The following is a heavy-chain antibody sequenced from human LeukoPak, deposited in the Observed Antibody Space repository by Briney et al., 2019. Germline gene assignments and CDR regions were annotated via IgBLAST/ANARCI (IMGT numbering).Heavy chain of an antibody. CDR3: ARDLVVVVAATPEAVQH. Sequence: ASVKVSCKASGYTFTGYYMHWVRQAPGQGLEWMGRINPNSGGTNYAQKFQGRVTMTRDTSISTAYMELSRLRSDDTAVYYCARDLVVVVAATPEAVQHWGQGTLVTVSS. D-gene: IGHD2-15*01. CDR2: INPNSGGT. V-gene: IGHV1-2*06. J-gene: IGHJ1*01. CDR1: GYTFTGYY.